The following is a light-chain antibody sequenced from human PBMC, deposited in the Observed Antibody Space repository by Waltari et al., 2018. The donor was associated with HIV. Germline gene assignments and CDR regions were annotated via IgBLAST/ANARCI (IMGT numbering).Light chain of an antibody. CDR1: QTISNR. CDR2: AAS. V-gene: IGKV1-39*01. J-gene: IGKJ2*01. Sequence: DIQMNQSPSSLSASLGDSVTITCRASQTISNRLNWYQQEPGKAPKLLIYAASSLQSGVPSRFSGSGSETDFTLTISSLQPEDFATYYCQQSYGTPPYTFGQGTKLEIK. CDR3: QQSYGTPPYT.